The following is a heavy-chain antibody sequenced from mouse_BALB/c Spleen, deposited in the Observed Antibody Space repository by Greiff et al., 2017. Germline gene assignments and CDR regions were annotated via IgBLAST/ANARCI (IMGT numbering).Heavy chain of an antibody. CDR1: GFIFSSYG. Sequence: DVMLVESGGGLVQPGGSLKLSCAASGFIFSSYGMSWVRQTPDKRLELVATINSNGGSTYYPDTVKGRFTISRDNAKNTLYLQMSSLKSEDTAMYYCARSYDYDGDYYAMDYWGQGTSVTVSS. V-gene: IGHV5-6-3*01. J-gene: IGHJ4*01. CDR2: INSNGGST. CDR3: ARSYDYDGDYYAMDY. D-gene: IGHD2-4*01.